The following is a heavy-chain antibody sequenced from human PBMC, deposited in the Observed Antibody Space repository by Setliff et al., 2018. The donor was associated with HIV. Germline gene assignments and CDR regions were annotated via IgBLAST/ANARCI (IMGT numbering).Heavy chain of an antibody. D-gene: IGHD3-3*01. CDR1: GASISTYY. CDR2: IFYSGSS. Sequence: SETLSLTCTVSGASISTYYWSWIQQPPGKGLEWIGYIFYSGSSNYNPSLKSRVTMSVDTSKNQFSLNLTSVTAADTAVYYCARDRGSYNFWSGLARGDNWFDPWGQGTLVTVSS. J-gene: IGHJ5*02. V-gene: IGHV4-59*01. CDR3: ARDRGSYNFWSGLARGDNWFDP.